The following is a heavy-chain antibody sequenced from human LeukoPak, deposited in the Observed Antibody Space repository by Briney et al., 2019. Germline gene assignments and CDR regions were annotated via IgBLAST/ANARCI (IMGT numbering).Heavy chain of an antibody. CDR3: ARGRGRYCSSTSCYGSYYYYYYGMDV. Sequence: SETLSLTCAVYGGSFSSYYWSWIRQPPGKGLEWIGEINHSGSTNYNPSLKSRVTISVDTSKNQFSLKLSSVTAADTAVYYCARGRGRYCSSTSCYGSYYYYYYGMDVWGQGTTVTVSS. V-gene: IGHV4-34*01. D-gene: IGHD2-2*01. J-gene: IGHJ6*02. CDR2: INHSGST. CDR1: GGSFSSYY.